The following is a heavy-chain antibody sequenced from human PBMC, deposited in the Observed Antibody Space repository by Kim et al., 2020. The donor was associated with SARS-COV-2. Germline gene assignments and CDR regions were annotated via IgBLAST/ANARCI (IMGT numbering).Heavy chain of an antibody. V-gene: IGHV3-15*01. J-gene: IGHJ6*02. D-gene: IGHD5-18*01. Sequence: GGSLRLSCAASGFTFSNAWMSWVRQAPGKGLEWVGRIKSKTDGGTTDYAAPVKGRFTISRDDSKNTLYLQMNSLKTEDTAVYYCTTIRGYSYGYYYYYGMDVWGQGTTVTVSS. CDR1: GFTFSNAW. CDR3: TTIRGYSYGYYYYYGMDV. CDR2: IKSKTDGGTT.